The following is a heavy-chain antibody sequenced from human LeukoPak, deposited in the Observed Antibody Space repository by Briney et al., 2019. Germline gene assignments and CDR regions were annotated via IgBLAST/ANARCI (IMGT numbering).Heavy chain of an antibody. Sequence: PGGSLRLSCAASGFTFSSYSMNWVRQAPGKGLEWVSSISSSSVYIYYADSVKGRFTISRDNAKNSLYLQMNSLRAEDMALYYCAKDSSLYSSGWSTFDYWGQGTLVTVSS. CDR2: ISSSSVYI. CDR1: GFTFSSYS. CDR3: AKDSSLYSSGWSTFDY. J-gene: IGHJ4*02. V-gene: IGHV3-21*04. D-gene: IGHD6-19*01.